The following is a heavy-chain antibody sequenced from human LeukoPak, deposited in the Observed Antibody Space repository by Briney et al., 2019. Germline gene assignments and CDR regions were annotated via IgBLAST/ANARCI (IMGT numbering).Heavy chain of an antibody. CDR3: AGDYGGFEGVMDV. V-gene: IGHV4-59*08. D-gene: IGHD4-23*01. J-gene: IGHJ6*02. Sequence: PSETLSLTCTVSGVSMSACYWMWIRQPPGKGLEWIVYIQYSGSTNYNPSLRSRVTISVVTSKNQFSLKLRAVTAADTAVYYCAGDYGGFEGVMDVWGQGITVTVSS. CDR1: GVSMSACY. CDR2: IQYSGST.